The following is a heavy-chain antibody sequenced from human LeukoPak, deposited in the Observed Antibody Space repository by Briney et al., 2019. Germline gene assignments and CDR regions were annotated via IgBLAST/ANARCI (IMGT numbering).Heavy chain of an antibody. CDR2: ISSSSSYT. J-gene: IGHJ2*01. CDR1: GXTFSNYY. CDR3: AREGSSGYSGCFDL. Sequence: GGSLRLSCAASGXTFSNYYMSWIRQAPGKGLEWVLYISSSSSYTNYADSVKGRFTISRDKAKNSLYLQMNSLRAEDTAVYYCAREGSSGYSGCFDLWGRGTLVTVSS. D-gene: IGHD3-22*01. V-gene: IGHV3-11*05.